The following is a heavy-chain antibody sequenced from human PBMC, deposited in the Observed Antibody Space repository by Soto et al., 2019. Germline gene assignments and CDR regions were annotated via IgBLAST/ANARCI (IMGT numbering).Heavy chain of an antibody. V-gene: IGHV5-10-1*01. CDR3: ARSLSLYCSGGSCYSSYFDY. CDR2: IDPSDSYT. J-gene: IGHJ4*02. CDR1: GYSFTSYW. D-gene: IGHD2-15*01. Sequence: GESLKISCKGSGYSFTSYWISWVRQMPGKGLEWMGRIDPSDSYTNYSPSFQGHVTISADKSISTAYLQWSSLKASDTAMYYCARSLSLYCSGGSCYSSYFDYWGQGTLVTVSS.